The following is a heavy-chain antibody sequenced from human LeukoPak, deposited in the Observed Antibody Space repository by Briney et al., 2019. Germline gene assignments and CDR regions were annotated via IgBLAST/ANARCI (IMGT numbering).Heavy chain of an antibody. CDR2: ISYDGNNE. CDR1: GFTLSSYA. V-gene: IGHV3-30-3*01. J-gene: IGHJ6*02. D-gene: IGHD2-15*01. CDR3: ARESNRWYDMDV. Sequence: GRSLRLSCAGSGFTLSSYAIHWVRLAPGKGLEWVALISYDGNNEYYPDSVKGRLTISRDNSKNTVHLQMNSLTTEDTAVYYCARESNRWYDMDVWGQGTTVTVSS.